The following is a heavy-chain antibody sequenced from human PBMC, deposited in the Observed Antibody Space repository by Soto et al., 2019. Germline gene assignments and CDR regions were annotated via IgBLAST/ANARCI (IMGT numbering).Heavy chain of an antibody. J-gene: IGHJ5*02. Sequence: QVQLQESGPGLVKPSQTLSLTCTVSGGSITSGAYYWSWIRQHPGKGLEWIGHIYYSGSTYYNPSLKGRVTISGDASKNQFSLKLSSVTAADTAMYYCARDINRAGWFDPWGQGTLVTVSS. CDR1: GGSITSGAYY. V-gene: IGHV4-31*03. CDR3: ARDINRAGWFDP. CDR2: IYYSGST. D-gene: IGHD1-20*01.